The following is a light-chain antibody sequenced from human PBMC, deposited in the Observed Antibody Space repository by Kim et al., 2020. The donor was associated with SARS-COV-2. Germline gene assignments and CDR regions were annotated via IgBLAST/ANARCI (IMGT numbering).Light chain of an antibody. CDR3: QQYNNWLGT. CDR2: GAS. CDR1: QSFSST. J-gene: IGKJ1*01. V-gene: IGKV3-15*01. Sequence: APPGERATLSCMASQSFSSTLAWYQQKPGQAPRLLIYGASTRATGIPARFSGSGSGTEFTLTISSLQSEDFAVYYCQQYNNWLGTFGQGTKVDIK.